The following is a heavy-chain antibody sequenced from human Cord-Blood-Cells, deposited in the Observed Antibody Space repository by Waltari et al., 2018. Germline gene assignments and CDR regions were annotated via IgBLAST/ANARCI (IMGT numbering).Heavy chain of an antibody. J-gene: IGHJ5*02. D-gene: IGHD1-26*01. V-gene: IGHV1-3*01. CDR3: AGAGRVGATNPDNWFDP. CDR1: GYSFTSYA. Sequence: VQLVQSGAEVKKPGASVKVSCKTSGYSFTSYAMHWVRQDPGQRHEWMGWINAGNGNTKYSQKSQDRVTITRNTSVSTAYMELSGLRAEDTVVYYCAGAGRVGATNPDNWFDPWGQGTLVTVSS. CDR2: INAGNGNT.